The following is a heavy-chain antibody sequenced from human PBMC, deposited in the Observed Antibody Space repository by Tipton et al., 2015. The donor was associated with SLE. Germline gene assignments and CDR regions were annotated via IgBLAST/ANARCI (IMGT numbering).Heavy chain of an antibody. CDR3: ARAFGGGCMDV. CDR1: GYSISSGYY. J-gene: IGHJ6*02. CDR2: IYHSGST. Sequence: TLSLTCAVSGYSISSGYYWGWIRQPPGKGLEWIGSIYHSGSTYFNPSLTSRVTISVDTSKKQFSLKLSSLTAADTPVYYCARAFGGGCMDVCGQGTTVTVSS. V-gene: IGHV4-38-2*01. D-gene: IGHD3-10*01.